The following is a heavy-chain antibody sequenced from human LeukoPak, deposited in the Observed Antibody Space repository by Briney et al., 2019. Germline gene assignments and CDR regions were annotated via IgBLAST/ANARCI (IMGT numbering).Heavy chain of an antibody. Sequence: SVKVSCKASGYSFTSHGINWVRQAPGQGLEWMGGIIPIFGTANYAQKFQGRVTITADESTSTAYMELSSLRSEDTAVYYCARCLVLWSGHQNYFDYWGQGTLVTVSS. D-gene: IGHD3-3*01. CDR3: ARCLVLWSGHQNYFDY. V-gene: IGHV1-69*13. CDR1: GYSFTSHG. CDR2: IIPIFGTA. J-gene: IGHJ4*02.